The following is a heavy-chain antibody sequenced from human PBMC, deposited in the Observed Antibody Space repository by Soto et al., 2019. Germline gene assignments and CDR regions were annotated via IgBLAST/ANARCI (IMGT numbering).Heavy chain of an antibody. D-gene: IGHD3-16*01. CDR1: GFTFDDYA. J-gene: IGHJ6*02. Sequence: EMHLVESGGGLVQPGRSLRLSCAASGFTFDDYAMHWVRQAPGKGLEWVSRISWNSGSIVYADSVMGRFTISRDNAKNSLYLQMDNLRAEDTALYYCAKGIGPRGDRYYYNGMDVWGQGTTVTVSS. CDR3: AKGIGPRGDRYYYNGMDV. V-gene: IGHV3-9*01. CDR2: ISWNSGSI.